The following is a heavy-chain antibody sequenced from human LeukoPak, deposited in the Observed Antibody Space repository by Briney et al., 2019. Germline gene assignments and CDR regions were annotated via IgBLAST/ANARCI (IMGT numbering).Heavy chain of an antibody. CDR2: ITGSGGGT. Sequence: PGGSLRLSCAATGFAFSNYAMNWVRQAPGKGLEWVSSITGSGGGTYYADSVKGRFTISRDNSKNTLDLQMNSLSAEDTAVYYCAKGLEGCSGNNCYYLFDYWGQGTLVTVSS. CDR3: AKGLEGCSGNNCYYLFDY. D-gene: IGHD2-15*01. CDR1: GFAFSNYA. V-gene: IGHV3-23*01. J-gene: IGHJ4*02.